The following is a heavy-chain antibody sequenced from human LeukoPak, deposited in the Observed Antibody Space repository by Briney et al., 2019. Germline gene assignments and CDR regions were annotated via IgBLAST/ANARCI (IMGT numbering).Heavy chain of an antibody. CDR2: INAGNGNT. Sequence: ASVTVSCKASGYTFTSYAMHWVRQAPGQRLEGMGWINAGNGNTKYSQEFQGRVTITRDTSASTAYMELSSLRSEDMAVYYCARGRRYYDSSGYYLYYFDYWGQGTLVTVSS. V-gene: IGHV1-3*03. D-gene: IGHD3-22*01. CDR3: ARGRRYYDSSGYYLYYFDY. J-gene: IGHJ4*02. CDR1: GYTFTSYA.